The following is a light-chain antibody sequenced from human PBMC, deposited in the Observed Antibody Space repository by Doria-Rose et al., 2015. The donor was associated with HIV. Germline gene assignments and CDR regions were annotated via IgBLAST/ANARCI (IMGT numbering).Light chain of an antibody. V-gene: IGKV4-1*01. J-gene: IGKJ3*01. CDR3: QQYYDTPS. CDR1: QSLLYTSKNY. CDR2: WAS. Sequence: VLTQPPESLGMPLGERATLNCKSNQSLLYTSKNYLAWYQQKPGQPPKLLIYWASTRQSGVPARFSGSGSGTDSTLTISSLEAEDVAVYYCQQYYDTPSFGPGTTVDIK.